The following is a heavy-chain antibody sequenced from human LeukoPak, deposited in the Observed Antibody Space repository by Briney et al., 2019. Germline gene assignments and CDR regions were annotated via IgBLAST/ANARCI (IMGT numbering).Heavy chain of an antibody. Sequence: SETLSLTCTVSGGSLSRGGYYWRWIRQHPGKGLEWIGYIYYSGSTYYNPSLKSRVTISVDTSKNQFSLKLSSVTAADTAVYYCARGERSGGSGWSRLFDYWGQGTLVTVSS. CDR3: ARGERSGGSGWSRLFDY. J-gene: IGHJ4*02. V-gene: IGHV4-31*03. CDR1: GGSLSRGGYY. D-gene: IGHD6-19*01. CDR2: IYYSGST.